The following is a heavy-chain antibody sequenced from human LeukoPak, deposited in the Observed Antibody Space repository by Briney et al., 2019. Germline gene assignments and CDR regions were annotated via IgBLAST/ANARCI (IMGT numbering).Heavy chain of an antibody. V-gene: IGHV1-69*04. J-gene: IGHJ4*02. CDR3: ASYYDSSGYNV. D-gene: IGHD3-22*01. Sequence: GASVKVSCKASGGTFSSYAISWVRQAPGQGLEWMGRIIPILGMANYAQKFQGRVTITADKSTSTAYMELSSLRSEDTAVYYCASYYDSSGYNVWGQGTLVTVSS. CDR2: IIPILGMA. CDR1: GGTFSSYA.